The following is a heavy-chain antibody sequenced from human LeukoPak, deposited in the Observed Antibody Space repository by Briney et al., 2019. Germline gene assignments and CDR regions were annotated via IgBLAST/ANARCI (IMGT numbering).Heavy chain of an antibody. J-gene: IGHJ4*02. CDR2: IYYSGST. CDR3: ARDPYFDY. V-gene: IGHV4-59*01. CDR1: GGSISSFY. Sequence: PSETLSLTCTVSGGSISSFYWSWIRQPPGKGLEWIGYIYYSGSTNYSPSLKSRVTISVDTSKNQFSLKLSSVTAADTAVYYCARDPYFDYWGQGTLVTVSS.